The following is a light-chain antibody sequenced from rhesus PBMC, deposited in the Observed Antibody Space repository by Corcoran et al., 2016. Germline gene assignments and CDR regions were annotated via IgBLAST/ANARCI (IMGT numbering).Light chain of an antibody. CDR1: QSVGSY. Sequence: ETVVTQSPATLALSPGERATLSCRASQSVGSYLAWYQQKPGQAPRLLIYGASSRATGIPDRFSGSGSGTDFTLTISSLEPEDVGVYYCQQSSNLSSFGHGTKVEIK. J-gene: IGKJ2*01. CDR2: GAS. CDR3: QQSSNLSS. V-gene: IGKV3-24*04.